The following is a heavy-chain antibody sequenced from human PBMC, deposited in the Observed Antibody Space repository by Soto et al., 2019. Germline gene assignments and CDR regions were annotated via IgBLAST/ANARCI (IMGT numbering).Heavy chain of an antibody. CDR1: GGSISSGYYY. V-gene: IGHV4-30-4*01. Sequence: PSETLSLMSYVSGGSISSGYYYWSWIRQPPGKGLEWIGHIYYSGNTYYNPSLKSRLIISIDTSKNQFSLEVGSVTAADTAVYYCVSSSLYGMDVWGQGTTVTVS. CDR3: VSSSLYGMDV. J-gene: IGHJ6*02. CDR2: IYYSGNT.